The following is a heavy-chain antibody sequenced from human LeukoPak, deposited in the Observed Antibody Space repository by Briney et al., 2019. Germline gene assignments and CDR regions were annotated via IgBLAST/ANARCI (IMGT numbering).Heavy chain of an antibody. CDR2: INWNGGST. V-gene: IGHV3-20*04. J-gene: IGHJ4*02. Sequence: GGSLRLSCAASGFTFDDYGMSWVRQAPGKGLEWVSGINWNGGSTGYADSVKVRFTISRDNAKNSLYLQMNSLRAEDTALYYCARDTLYDSSGYHYFDYWGQGTLVTVSS. CDR3: ARDTLYDSSGYHYFDY. CDR1: GFTFDDYG. D-gene: IGHD3-22*01.